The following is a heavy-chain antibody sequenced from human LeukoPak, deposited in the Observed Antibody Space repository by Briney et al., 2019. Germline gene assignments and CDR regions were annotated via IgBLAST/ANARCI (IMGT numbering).Heavy chain of an antibody. CDR2: IYWDDDK. CDR1: GFSLSTSGVG. V-gene: IGHV2-5*02. Sequence: SGPTLVKPTQTLTRTCTFSGFSLSTSGVGVGWIRQPPGKAMEWLALIYWDDDKRYSPSLKSRLTITKDTSKNQVVLTMTNMDPVDTATYYCAHIPQLSSGWYSFDYWGQGTLVTVSS. J-gene: IGHJ4*02. D-gene: IGHD6-19*01. CDR3: AHIPQLSSGWYSFDY.